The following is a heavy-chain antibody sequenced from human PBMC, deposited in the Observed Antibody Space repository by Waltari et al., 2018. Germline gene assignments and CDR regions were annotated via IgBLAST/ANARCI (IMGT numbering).Heavy chain of an antibody. CDR3: TTLAMGESGDY. Sequence: EVQLVESGGGLVQPGGSLRLSCAASGFTFNTYWMKWIRQASGKGLEWVANINPDGSLKFYVDSVKGRFTVSRDNAQNSLYLQMNNLRAEDTAVYYCTTLAMGESGDYWGQGTLVTVSS. V-gene: IGHV3-7*01. CDR1: GFTFNTYW. D-gene: IGHD3-16*01. J-gene: IGHJ4*02. CDR2: INPDGSLK.